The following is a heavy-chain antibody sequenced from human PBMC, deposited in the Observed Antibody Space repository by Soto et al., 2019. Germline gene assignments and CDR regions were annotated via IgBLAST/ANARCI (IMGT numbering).Heavy chain of an antibody. CDR1: GYTFTSYD. Sequence: QVQLVQSGAEVKKPGASVKVSCKASGYTFTSYDINWVRQATGQGLEWMGWMNPNSGNTGYAQKFQGRVTMTRNTSISTAYMELSSLRSEDTAVYYCARLHSSSWYLDFQHWGQGTLVTVSS. J-gene: IGHJ1*01. CDR2: MNPNSGNT. CDR3: ARLHSSSWYLDFQH. V-gene: IGHV1-8*01. D-gene: IGHD6-13*01.